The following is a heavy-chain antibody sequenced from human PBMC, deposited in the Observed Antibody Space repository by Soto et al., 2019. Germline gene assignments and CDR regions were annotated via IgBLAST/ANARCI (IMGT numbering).Heavy chain of an antibody. V-gene: IGHV1-58*01. CDR3: AAGLGAAAGYYYGMDV. Sequence: SVKVSCKASGFTFTSSAVQWVRQARGQRLEWIGWIVVGSGNTNYAQKFQERVTITRDMSTSTAYMELSSLRSEDTAVYYCAAGLGAAAGYYYGMDVWGQGTTVTVSS. J-gene: IGHJ6*02. CDR1: GFTFTSSA. D-gene: IGHD6-25*01. CDR2: IVVGSGNT.